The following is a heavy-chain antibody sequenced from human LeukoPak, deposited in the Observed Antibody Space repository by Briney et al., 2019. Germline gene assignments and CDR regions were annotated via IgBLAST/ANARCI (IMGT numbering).Heavy chain of an antibody. J-gene: IGHJ4*02. Sequence: SETLSLTCAVYGGSFSGYFWSWIRQPPGKGLEWIGEINRSGSTNYDPSLKSRVTISVDTSKNQFSLELSSVTAADTAVYYCARHLRSGAVDYWGQGTLVTVSS. CDR2: INRSGST. D-gene: IGHD4-17*01. V-gene: IGHV4-34*01. CDR3: ARHLRSGAVDY. CDR1: GGSFSGYF.